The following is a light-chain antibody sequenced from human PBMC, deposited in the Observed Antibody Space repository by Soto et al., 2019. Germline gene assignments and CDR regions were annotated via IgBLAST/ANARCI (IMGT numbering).Light chain of an antibody. CDR2: AAS. CDR3: LHYDVWPVT. CDR1: QSVRNN. J-gene: IGKJ5*01. Sequence: EIVMTQSPATLSVSPGETATLSCRASQSVRNNLAWYQQKPGQAPNLLFFAASTRATGVPARFSGSGSGTKFTLTISSLQPEDFAVYFCLHYDVWPVTFGQGTRLEIK. V-gene: IGKV3-15*01.